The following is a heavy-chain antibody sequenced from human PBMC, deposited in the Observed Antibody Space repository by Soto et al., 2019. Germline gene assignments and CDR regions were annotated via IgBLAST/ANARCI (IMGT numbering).Heavy chain of an antibody. J-gene: IGHJ4*02. D-gene: IGHD4-17*01. CDR3: ARAYGDYVKDFDY. CDR1: GGSISSYY. Sequence: PSETLSLTCTVSGGSISSYYWSWIRQPPGKGLEWIGYIYYSGSTNYNPSLKSRVTISVDTSKNQFSLKLSSVTAADTAVYYCARAYGDYVKDFDYWGQGTLVTVSS. CDR2: IYYSGST. V-gene: IGHV4-59*01.